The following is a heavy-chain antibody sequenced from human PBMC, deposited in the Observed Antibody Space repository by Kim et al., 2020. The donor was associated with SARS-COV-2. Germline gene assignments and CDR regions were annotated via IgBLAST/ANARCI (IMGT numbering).Heavy chain of an antibody. CDR3: ARNMQDYGDWYYYGMDV. J-gene: IGHJ6*02. CDR1: GYTFSSNA. D-gene: IGHD4-17*01. Sequence: ASVKVSSKASGYTFSSNAINWVRQAPGQGLEWMGWINTNTGNPTYAQGFTGRFVFSLGTSVSTAYLQISSLKAEDTAVYYCARNMQDYGDWYYYGMDVWGRGTTVTVSS. V-gene: IGHV7-4-1*02. CDR2: INTNTGNP.